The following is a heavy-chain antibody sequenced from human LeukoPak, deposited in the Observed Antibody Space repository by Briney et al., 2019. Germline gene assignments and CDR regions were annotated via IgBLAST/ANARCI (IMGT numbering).Heavy chain of an antibody. D-gene: IGHD6-13*01. Sequence: GGSLRLSCTASGFTFGDYAMSWVRQAPGKGLEGVGFIRSKAYGGTTEYAASVKGRFTISRDDSKSIAYLQMNSLKAEDTAVYYCTRVRGAAYYYYYYMDVWGKGTTVTVSS. CDR3: TRVRGAAYYYYYYMDV. V-gene: IGHV3-49*04. J-gene: IGHJ6*03. CDR2: IRSKAYGGTT. CDR1: GFTFGDYA.